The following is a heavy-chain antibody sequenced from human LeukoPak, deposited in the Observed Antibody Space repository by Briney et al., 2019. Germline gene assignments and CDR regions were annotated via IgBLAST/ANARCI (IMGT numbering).Heavy chain of an antibody. V-gene: IGHV4-4*09. J-gene: IGHJ4*02. CDR3: ARGYSSSYYFDY. D-gene: IGHD6-6*01. CDR1: GGSISSYY. Sequence: KPSETLSLTCTVSGGSISSYYWSWIRQPPGKGLEWIGYIYTSGSTNYNPSLKSRVTISVDTSKNQFSLKLSSVTAADTAVYYCARGYSSSYYFDYWGQGTLVTVAS. CDR2: IYTSGST.